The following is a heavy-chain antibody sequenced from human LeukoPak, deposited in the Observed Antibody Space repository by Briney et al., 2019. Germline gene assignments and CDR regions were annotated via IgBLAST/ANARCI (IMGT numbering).Heavy chain of an antibody. Sequence: PGGSLRLSCAASGLTFSIYGMSWVRQAPGKGLEWVSLITPSGGTTYYADSVKGRFIISRDNSKNTLYLQMNSLRAEDTALYYCTKGARGDVWGKGTTVTFSS. CDR1: GLTFSIYG. CDR2: ITPSGGTT. CDR3: TKGARGDV. V-gene: IGHV3-23*01. J-gene: IGHJ6*04.